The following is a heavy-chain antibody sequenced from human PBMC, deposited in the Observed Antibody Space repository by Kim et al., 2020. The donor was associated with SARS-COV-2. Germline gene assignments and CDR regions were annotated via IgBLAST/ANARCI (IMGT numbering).Heavy chain of an antibody. V-gene: IGHV3-23*01. CDR3: AKVTTITAPFYDY. Sequence: YPEPVQGRFTNSRDNSKNALNLEMNSLRAEDTALYYCAKVTTITAPFYDYWGQGTLVTVSS. J-gene: IGHJ4*02. D-gene: IGHD4-4*01.